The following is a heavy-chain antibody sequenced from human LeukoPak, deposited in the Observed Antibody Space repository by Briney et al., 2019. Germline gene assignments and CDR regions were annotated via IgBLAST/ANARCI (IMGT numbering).Heavy chain of an antibody. Sequence: GGSLRLSCAASGFTFSSYAMSWVRQAPGKGLEWVSAISGSGGSTYYADSVKGRFTISRDNSKNTLYLQMNSLRAEDMAVYYCAKDRREGVVGATIYWGQGTLVTVSS. CDR2: ISGSGGST. V-gene: IGHV3-23*01. J-gene: IGHJ4*02. D-gene: IGHD1-26*01. CDR1: GFTFSSYA. CDR3: AKDRREGVVGATIY.